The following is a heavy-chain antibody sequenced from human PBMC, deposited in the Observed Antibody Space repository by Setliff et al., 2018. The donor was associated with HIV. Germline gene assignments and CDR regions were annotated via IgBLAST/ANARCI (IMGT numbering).Heavy chain of an antibody. CDR2: LHYTGTT. CDR3: ARRIQLRDSSGRSCWTFDI. D-gene: IGHD2-15*01. J-gene: IGHJ3*02. V-gene: IGHV4-39*01. CDR1: SASINSGSHN. Sequence: NPSETLSLTCTVSSASINSGSHNWGWIRQPPGKGLEWIATLHYTGTTYYNPSLKSRVTISTDTSKNQFSLKLSSVTAADTAVYYCARRIQLRDSSGRSCWTFDIWGQGTMVTVSS.